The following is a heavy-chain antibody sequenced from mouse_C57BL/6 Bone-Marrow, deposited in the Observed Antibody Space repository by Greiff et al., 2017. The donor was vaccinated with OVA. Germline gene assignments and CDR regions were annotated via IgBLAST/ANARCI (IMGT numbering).Heavy chain of an antibody. D-gene: IGHD2-1*01. CDR1: GFSLTSYG. V-gene: IGHV2-9*01. CDR3: AKQGDFYYGNYPFAY. Sequence: VQLVESGPGLVAPSQSLSITCTVSGFSLTSYGVDWVRQPPGKGLEWLGVLWGGGSTNYNSALMSRLSISKDNSKSQVVLKRNSLQTDDTAMYYCAKQGDFYYGNYPFAYWGQGTLVTVSA. J-gene: IGHJ3*01. CDR2: LWGGGST.